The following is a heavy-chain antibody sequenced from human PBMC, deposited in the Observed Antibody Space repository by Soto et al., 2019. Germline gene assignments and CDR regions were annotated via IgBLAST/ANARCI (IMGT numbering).Heavy chain of an antibody. CDR1: GFTFSSFA. J-gene: IGHJ4*02. Sequence: EVQLLESGGGLVQPGGSLRLSCAASGFTFSSFALSWVRQAPGKGLEWVSAISGSGDGTDYADSVKGRFTNSRDNFKNTIYLQMNSLRAEDTAVYYCAGPGYSSQDYWGQGTLVTVSS. V-gene: IGHV3-23*01. D-gene: IGHD5-18*01. CDR2: ISGSGDGT. CDR3: AGPGYSSQDY.